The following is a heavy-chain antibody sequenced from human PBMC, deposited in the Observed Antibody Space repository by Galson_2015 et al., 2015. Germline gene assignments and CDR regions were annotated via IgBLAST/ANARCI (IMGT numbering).Heavy chain of an antibody. J-gene: IGHJ1*01. CDR2: IRSKVNNYAT. CDR1: GFTFSGSA. CDR3: TKAPAGEYFQH. V-gene: IGHV3-73*01. Sequence: SLRLSCAASGFTFSGSAMHWVRQASGKGLEWVGRIRSKVNNYATAYAASVKGRFTISRDDSKNTAYLEMNSLKTEDTAVYYCTKAPAGEYFQHWGQGTLVTVSS. D-gene: IGHD6-13*01.